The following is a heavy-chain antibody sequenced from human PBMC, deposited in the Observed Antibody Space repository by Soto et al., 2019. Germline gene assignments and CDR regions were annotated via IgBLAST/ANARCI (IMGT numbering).Heavy chain of an antibody. CDR2: MNLKSGNT. CDR1: GYSFTSYD. J-gene: IGHJ5*02. V-gene: IGHV1-8*01. Sequence: GASVKVSCKASGYSFTSYDIHWVRQATGQGLEWMGWMNLKSGNTGFAQKFQGRITLTMDTSISTAYMELDSLRSDDTAVYYCARAAASLDPWGQGTLVTVSS. CDR3: ARAAASLDP. D-gene: IGHD6-25*01.